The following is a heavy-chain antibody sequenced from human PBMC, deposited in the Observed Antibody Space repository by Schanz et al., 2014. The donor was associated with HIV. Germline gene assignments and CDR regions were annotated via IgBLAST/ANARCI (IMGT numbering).Heavy chain of an antibody. CDR3: ARGGRSTTGRVHDY. D-gene: IGHD1-1*01. V-gene: IGHV1-8*02. Sequence: QVQLVQSGAEVKKPGSSVKVSCKASGGTFSSYAISWVRQAPGQGLEWMGWMNPKSGNSGSAQQFQGRVTMTRNISINTAYMELSSLRSEDTAVYYCARGGRSTTGRVHDYWGQGTLVTVSS. J-gene: IGHJ4*02. CDR1: GGTFSSYA. CDR2: MNPKSGNS.